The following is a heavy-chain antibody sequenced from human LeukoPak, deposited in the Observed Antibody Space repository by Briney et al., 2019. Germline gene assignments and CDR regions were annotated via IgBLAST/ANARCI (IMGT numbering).Heavy chain of an antibody. CDR2: ISYDGSNK. D-gene: IGHD5-18*01. CDR3: ARETAMGALGY. Sequence: GGSLRLSCAASGFTFSSYAMHWVRQAPGKGLEWVVVISYDGSNKYYADSVKGRFTISRDNSKNTLYLQMNSLRAEDTAVYYCARETAMGALGYWGQGTLVTVPS. J-gene: IGHJ4*02. CDR1: GFTFSSYA. V-gene: IGHV3-30*04.